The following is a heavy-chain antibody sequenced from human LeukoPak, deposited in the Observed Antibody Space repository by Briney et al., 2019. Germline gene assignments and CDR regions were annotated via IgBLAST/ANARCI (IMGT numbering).Heavy chain of an antibody. CDR3: ASRGDYYDSSGYPLTHATFDY. Sequence: KPSETLSLTCAVYGGSFSDYYWTWIRQPPGKGLEWIGEINHSGSTNYNPSLKSRVTISVDTSKNQFSLKLSSVTAADTAVYYCASRGDYYDSSGYPLTHATFDYWGQGTLVTVSS. V-gene: IGHV4-34*01. D-gene: IGHD3-22*01. CDR2: INHSGST. CDR1: GGSFSDYY. J-gene: IGHJ4*02.